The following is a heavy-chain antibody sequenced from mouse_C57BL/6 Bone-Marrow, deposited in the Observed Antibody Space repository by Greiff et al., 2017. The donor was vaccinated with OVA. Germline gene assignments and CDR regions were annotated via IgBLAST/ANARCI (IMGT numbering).Heavy chain of an antibody. CDR3: GRGGGNDRAMDD. D-gene: IGHD2-12*01. CDR1: GYTFTDYC. V-gene: IGHV1-11*01. Sequence: LQQSGAELVSPGASVTLSCKASGYTFTDYCMNWVKQRPGQGLEWIGRIYPVSGDTNYNEKFMGKATFSVDRSSSTVYMRLSSLTSEDPAVYYCGRGGGNDRAMDDWGKGTSVTVSS. CDR2: IYPVSGDT. J-gene: IGHJ4*01.